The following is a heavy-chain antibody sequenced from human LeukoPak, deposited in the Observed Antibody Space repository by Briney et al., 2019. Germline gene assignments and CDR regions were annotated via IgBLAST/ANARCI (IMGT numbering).Heavy chain of an antibody. CDR3: ARGYYYDSSGCYYSAYFQH. D-gene: IGHD3-22*01. CDR1: GFTFSSYS. CDR2: ISSSSSYI. V-gene: IGHV3-21*01. Sequence: GGSLRLSCAASGFTFSSYSMNWVRQAPGKGLEWVSSISSSSSYIYYADSVKGRFTISRDNAKNSLYLQMNSLRAEDTAVYYCARGYYYDSSGCYYSAYFQHWGQGTLVTVSS. J-gene: IGHJ1*01.